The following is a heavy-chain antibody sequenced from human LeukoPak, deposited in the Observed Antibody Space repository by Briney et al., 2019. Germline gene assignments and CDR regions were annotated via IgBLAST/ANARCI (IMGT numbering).Heavy chain of an antibody. Sequence: SETLSVTCTVSGGSISSYYWSWIRQPPGKGLEWIGYIYYSGSTNYNPSLKSRVTISVDTSENQFSLKLSSVTAADTAVYYCARDHNDYGMDVWGQGTTVTVSS. CDR2: IYYSGST. D-gene: IGHD2-8*01. CDR1: GGSISSYY. V-gene: IGHV4-59*01. J-gene: IGHJ6*02. CDR3: ARDHNDYGMDV.